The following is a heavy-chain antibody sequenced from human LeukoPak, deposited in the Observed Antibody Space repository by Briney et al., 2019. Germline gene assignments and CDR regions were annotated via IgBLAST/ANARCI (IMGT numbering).Heavy chain of an antibody. D-gene: IGHD3-22*01. J-gene: IGHJ4*02. CDR1: GYSISNGYY. CDR2: IYHSGST. V-gene: IGHV4-38-2*02. Sequence: SETLSLTCTVSGYSISNGYYWGWIRQPPGKGLEWIGSIYHSGSTYYNPSLKSRVTIPVDTSKNQFSLRLSSVTAADTAVYYCARGIRTDSSGYHQPFFDYWGQGTLVTVSS. CDR3: ARGIRTDSSGYHQPFFDY.